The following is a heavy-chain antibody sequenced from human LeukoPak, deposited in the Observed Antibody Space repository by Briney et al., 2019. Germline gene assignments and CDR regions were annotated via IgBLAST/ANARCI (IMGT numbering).Heavy chain of an antibody. J-gene: IGHJ3*02. Sequence: GGSLRLSCAASGFTVSSSYMNWVRQAPGKGLEWVSVIYSGGSTYYADSVKGRFTISRDNSKNTLYLQMNSLRAEDTAVYYCARAPDRSGSYYGGFDIWGQGTMVTVSS. CDR1: GFTVSSSY. CDR2: IYSGGST. D-gene: IGHD3-10*01. CDR3: ARAPDRSGSYYGGFDI. V-gene: IGHV3-53*01.